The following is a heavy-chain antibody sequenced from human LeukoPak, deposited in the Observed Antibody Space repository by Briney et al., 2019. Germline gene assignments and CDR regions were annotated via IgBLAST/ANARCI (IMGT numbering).Heavy chain of an antibody. V-gene: IGHV1-46*01. CDR1: GYTFTSYY. CDR3: GRRNYDSSGYYYVDY. D-gene: IGHD3-22*01. CDR2: INPSGGST. J-gene: IGHJ4*02. Sequence: GASVKVSCKASGYTFTSYYLHWVRQAPGQGLEWMGIINPSGGSTSYAQKFQGRVTMTRDTSTSTVYVELSSLRSEDTAVYYCGRRNYDSSGYYYVDYWGQGTLVTASS.